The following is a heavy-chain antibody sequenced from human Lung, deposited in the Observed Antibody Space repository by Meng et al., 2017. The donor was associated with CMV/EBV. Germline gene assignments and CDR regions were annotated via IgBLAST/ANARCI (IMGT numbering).Heavy chain of an antibody. Sequence: ESXKISXAASGLSFNNYAMTWVRQAPGKGLEWVSSISGSGGSTYYADSVKGRFTVSRDNSRNTVFVQMNSLRAEDTAIYYCVRFGGTGSSGWLGYGMDVWGQGXTVTVSS. CDR1: GLSFNNYA. V-gene: IGHV3-23*01. J-gene: IGHJ6*02. CDR3: VRFGGTGSSGWLGYGMDV. CDR2: ISGSGGST. D-gene: IGHD6-19*01.